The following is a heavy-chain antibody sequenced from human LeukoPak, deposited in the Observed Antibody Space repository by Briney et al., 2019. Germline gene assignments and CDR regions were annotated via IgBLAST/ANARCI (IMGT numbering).Heavy chain of an antibody. CDR1: GYTFTSYD. D-gene: IGHD3-9*01. CDR2: MNPNSGNT. CDR3: ARGGGPTSYIANNWFDP. J-gene: IGHJ5*02. V-gene: IGHV1-8*03. Sequence: ASVKVSCKASGYTFTSYDIKWVRQATGQGLEWMGWMNPNSGNTGYAQKFQGRVTITRNTSISTAYMELSSLRSEDTAVYYCARGGGPTSYIANNWFDPWGQGTLVTVSS.